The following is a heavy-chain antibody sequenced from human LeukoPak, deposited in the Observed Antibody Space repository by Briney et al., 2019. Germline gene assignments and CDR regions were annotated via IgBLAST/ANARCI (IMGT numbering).Heavy chain of an antibody. Sequence: PSETLSLTCIVSGYSISSGYYWGWIRQPPGKGLEWIGSIYHSGSTNYNPSLKGRVTISVDTSKNQFSLKLSSVTAADTAVYYCARVLRYCSGGNCYSGGLGYMDVWGKGTTVTISS. J-gene: IGHJ6*03. CDR1: GYSISSGYY. V-gene: IGHV4-38-2*02. CDR2: IYHSGST. D-gene: IGHD2-15*01. CDR3: ARVLRYCSGGNCYSGGLGYMDV.